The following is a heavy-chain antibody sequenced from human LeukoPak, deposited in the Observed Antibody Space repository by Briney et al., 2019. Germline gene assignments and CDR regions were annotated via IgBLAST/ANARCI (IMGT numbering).Heavy chain of an antibody. V-gene: IGHV3-30*18. CDR2: VLYDGSNK. J-gene: IGHJ4*02. CDR1: GFTFSGYG. D-gene: IGHD6-13*01. Sequence: GRSLRLSCAASGFTFSGYGMHWVRQAPGRGLEWVATVLYDGSNKYYADSVKGRFTISRDNSKNTVYLQMNSLRVEDTAVYYCAKEAAAAGFDYWGQGALVTVSS. CDR3: AKEAAAAGFDY.